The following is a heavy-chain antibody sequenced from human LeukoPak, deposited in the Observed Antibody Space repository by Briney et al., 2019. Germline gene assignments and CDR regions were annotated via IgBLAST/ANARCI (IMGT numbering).Heavy chain of an antibody. Sequence: SETLSLTCAVYGGSFSGYYWSWIRQPAGKGLEWIGRISISGSTNYNPSLKSRVTMSVDTSKSQFSLKLSSVTAADTAVYYCARDGGYSSHDYWGQGTLVTVSS. CDR3: ARDGGYSSHDY. CDR1: GGSFSGYY. D-gene: IGHD6-19*01. CDR2: ISISGST. V-gene: IGHV4-4*07. J-gene: IGHJ4*02.